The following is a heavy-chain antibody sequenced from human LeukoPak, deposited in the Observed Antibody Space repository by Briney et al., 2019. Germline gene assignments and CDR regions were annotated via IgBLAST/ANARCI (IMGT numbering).Heavy chain of an antibody. J-gene: IGHJ4*02. CDR1: GGSFSGYY. D-gene: IGHD3-22*01. CDR2: INHSGST. V-gene: IGHV4-34*01. CDR3: ARHSSRVIVVVNN. Sequence: SETLSLTCAVYGGSFSGYYWSWIRQPPGKGLEWIGEINHSGSTNYNPSLKSRVTISVDTSKNQFSLKLSSVTAADTAVYYCARHSSRVIVVVNNWGQGILVTVSS.